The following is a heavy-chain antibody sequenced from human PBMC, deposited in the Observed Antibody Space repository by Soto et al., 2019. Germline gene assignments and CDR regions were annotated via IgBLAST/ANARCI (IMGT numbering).Heavy chain of an antibody. J-gene: IGHJ4*02. Sequence: GGSLRLSCAASGFTFSSYGMHWVRQAPGKGLEWVAVIWYDGSNKYYADSVKGRFTISRDNSKNTLYLQMNSLRAEDTAVYYCARDARYGDYHTDYWGQGTLVTVSS. CDR1: GFTFSSYG. V-gene: IGHV3-33*01. CDR2: IWYDGSNK. CDR3: ARDARYGDYHTDY. D-gene: IGHD4-17*01.